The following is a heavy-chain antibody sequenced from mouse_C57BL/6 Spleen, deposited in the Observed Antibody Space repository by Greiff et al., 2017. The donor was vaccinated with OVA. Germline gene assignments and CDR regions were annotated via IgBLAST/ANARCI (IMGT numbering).Heavy chain of an antibody. CDR3: ARSGTERAWFAY. J-gene: IGHJ3*01. CDR1: GYAFSSSW. Sequence: QVQLQQSGPELVKPGASVKISCKASGYAFSSSWMNWVKQRPGKGLEWIGRIYPGDGDTNYNGKFKGKATLTADKSSSTAYMQLSSLTSEDSAVXFCARSGTERAWFAYWGQGTLVTVSA. V-gene: IGHV1-82*01. D-gene: IGHD3-3*01. CDR2: IYPGDGDT.